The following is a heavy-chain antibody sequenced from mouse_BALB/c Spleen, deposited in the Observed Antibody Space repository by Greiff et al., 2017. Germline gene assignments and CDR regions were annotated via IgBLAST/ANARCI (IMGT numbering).Heavy chain of an antibody. V-gene: IGHV5-12-1*01. D-gene: IGHD2-14*01. Sequence: EVKLMESGGGLVKPGGSLKLSCAASGFAFSSYDMSWVRQTPEKRLEWVAYISSGGGSTYYPDTVKGRFTISRDNAKNTLYLQMSSLKSEDTAMYYCARRYDEAMDYWGQGTSVTVSS. J-gene: IGHJ4*01. CDR3: ARRYDEAMDY. CDR2: ISSGGGST. CDR1: GFAFSSYD.